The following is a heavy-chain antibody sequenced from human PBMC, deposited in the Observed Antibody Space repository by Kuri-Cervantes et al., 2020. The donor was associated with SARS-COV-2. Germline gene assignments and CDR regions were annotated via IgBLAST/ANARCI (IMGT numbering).Heavy chain of an antibody. J-gene: IGHJ6*03. CDR2: INHSGST. CDR1: GGSFSGYY. Sequence: GSLRLSCAVYGGSFSGYYWSWIRQPPGEGLEWIGEINHSGSTNYNPSLKSRVTISVDTSKNQFSLKLSSVTAADTAVYYCARDRYSSSLFYYYYMEVWGKGTTVTVSS. CDR3: ARDRYSSSLFYYYYMEV. D-gene: IGHD6-6*01. V-gene: IGHV4-34*01.